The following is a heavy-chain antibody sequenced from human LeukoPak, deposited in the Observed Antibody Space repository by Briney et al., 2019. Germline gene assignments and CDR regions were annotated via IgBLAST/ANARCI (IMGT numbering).Heavy chain of an antibody. CDR3: ARGAPDYYGSGSYPAPFDY. J-gene: IGHJ4*02. V-gene: IGHV4-30-2*01. CDR1: GGSISSGGYS. Sequence: PSQTLSLTCAVSGGSISSGGYSWSWIRQPPGKGLEWIGYIYHSGSTYYNPSLKSRVTISVDRSKNQFSLKLSSVTAADTAVYYCARGAPDYYGSGSYPAPFDYWGQGTLVTVSS. CDR2: IYHSGST. D-gene: IGHD3-10*01.